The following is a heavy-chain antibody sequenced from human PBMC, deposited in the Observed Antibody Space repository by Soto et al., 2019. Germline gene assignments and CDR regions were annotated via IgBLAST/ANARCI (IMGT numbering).Heavy chain of an antibody. CDR2: VANDGSNQ. CDR1: GFTFSSYG. J-gene: IGHJ4*02. D-gene: IGHD6-13*01. CDR3: ARSSGGSSWYTPDY. V-gene: IGHV3-30*03. Sequence: QVQLVESGGGVVQPGRSLRLSCAAAGFTFSSYGMQWVRQSPGEGPERVAIVANDGSNQYYAESVKGRFTISRDNSKTTVFLEMDSLRTEDTAVYYCARSSGGSSWYTPDYWGQGTLVTVSS.